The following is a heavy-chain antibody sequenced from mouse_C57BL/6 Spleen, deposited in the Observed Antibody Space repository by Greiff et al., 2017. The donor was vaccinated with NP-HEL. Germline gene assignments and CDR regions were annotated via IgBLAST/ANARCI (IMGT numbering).Heavy chain of an antibody. CDR3: ARWSLYAMDY. CDR2: IYPGDGDT. CDR1: GYAFSSYW. J-gene: IGHJ4*01. V-gene: IGHV1-80*01. Sequence: VMLVESGAELVKPGASVKISCKASGYAFSSYWMNWVKQRPGKGLEWIGQIYPGDGDTNYNGKFKGKATLTADKSSSTAYMQLSSLTSEDSAVYFCARWSLYAMDYWGQGTSVTVSS.